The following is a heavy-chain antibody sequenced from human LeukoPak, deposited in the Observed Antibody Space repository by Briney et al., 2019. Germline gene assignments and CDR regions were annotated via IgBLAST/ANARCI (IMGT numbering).Heavy chain of an antibody. D-gene: IGHD4-11*01. CDR1: GGTFSSYA. CDR3: ARGPYCYYEPFGFDY. V-gene: IGHV1-69*05. Sequence: SLKLSCKASGGTFSSYAISWVRQAPGQPLEWMARIIPIFGTANYAHKLPRRVTITTDETTSTAYMERSSLRSEDTAVYCGARGPYCYYEPFGFDYWGQGTLVTVSS. J-gene: IGHJ4*02. CDR2: IIPIFGTA.